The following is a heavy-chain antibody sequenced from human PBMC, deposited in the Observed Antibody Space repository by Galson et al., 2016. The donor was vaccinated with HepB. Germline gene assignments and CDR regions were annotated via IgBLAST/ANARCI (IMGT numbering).Heavy chain of an antibody. CDR2: IYHNGNT. CDR1: GGSISNSNW. CDR3: ARDPVFSD. Sequence: SETLSLTCAVSGGSISNSNWWSWVRQPPGKGLEWIGDIYHNGNTNYNPSLTSRVTMSVDQSKNQFSLNLISVTAADTAVYYCARDPVFSDWGQGTLVTVSS. V-gene: IGHV4-4*02. J-gene: IGHJ4*02. D-gene: IGHD3-3*01.